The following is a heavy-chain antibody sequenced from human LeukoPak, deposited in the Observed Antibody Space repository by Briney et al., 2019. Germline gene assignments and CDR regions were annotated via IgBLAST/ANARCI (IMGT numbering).Heavy chain of an antibody. CDR2: IYYSGST. CDR3: ARGGARGSSAFDV. CDR1: GDAVNDYY. Sequence: SETLSLTYTVSGDAVNDYYWNWIRQPPGKGLEWTGYIYYSGSTDYNPSLKSRVTMSVDTSKNQFSLKLNSVTAADTAVYYCARGGARGSSAFDVWGQGTMVIVSA. V-gene: IGHV4-59*02. J-gene: IGHJ3*01. D-gene: IGHD3-10*01.